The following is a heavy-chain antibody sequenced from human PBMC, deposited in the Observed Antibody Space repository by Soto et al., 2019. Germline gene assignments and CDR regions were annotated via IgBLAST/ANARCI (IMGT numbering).Heavy chain of an antibody. J-gene: IGHJ5*02. CDR1: EGSFSGFD. CDR3: SREPPRGRQQLVLGWFDP. Sequence: SVLMSLTYTVEEGSFSGFDCSWISQHPGKGLERIGEINHSGSTNYNPSLKSRDTISLVTSKNQFSLKLSSVTAADTAVYYFSREPPRGRQQLVLGWFDPWGQGTLGTVSS. D-gene: IGHD6-13*01. CDR2: INHSGST. V-gene: IGHV4-34*01.